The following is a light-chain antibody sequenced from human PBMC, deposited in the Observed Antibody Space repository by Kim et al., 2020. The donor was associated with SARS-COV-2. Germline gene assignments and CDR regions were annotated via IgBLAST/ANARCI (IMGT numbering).Light chain of an antibody. J-gene: IGLJ2*01. CDR2: RNN. CDR1: SSNIGSNY. Sequence: QSVLTQPPSASGTPGQRVTISCSGSSSNIGSNYVYWYQQLPGTAPKLLIYRNNQRPSGVPDRFSSSKSGTSASLAISGLRSEDEADYYCAAWDDSLSGVVFGRGT. V-gene: IGLV1-47*01. CDR3: AAWDDSLSGVV.